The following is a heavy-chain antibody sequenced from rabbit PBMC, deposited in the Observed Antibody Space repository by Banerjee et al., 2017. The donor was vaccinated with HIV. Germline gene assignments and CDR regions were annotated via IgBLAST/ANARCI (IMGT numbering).Heavy chain of an antibody. J-gene: IGHJ5*01. CDR2: IYTGSSGST. CDR1: GFSFSNNYY. D-gene: IGHD8-1*01. V-gene: IGHV1S45*01. CDR3: ARDPSYAGSSYPDWLDL. Sequence: QEQLEESGGDLVKPGASLTLTCTASGFSFSNNYYMCWVRQAPGEGLEWIGCIYTGSSGSTYYASWAKGRFTISKTSSTTVTLQMTSLTVADTATYFCARDPSYAGSSYPDWLDLWGPGTLVTVS.